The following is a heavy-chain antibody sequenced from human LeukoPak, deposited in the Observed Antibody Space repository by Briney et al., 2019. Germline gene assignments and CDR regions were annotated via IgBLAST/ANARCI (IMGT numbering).Heavy chain of an antibody. V-gene: IGHV4-59*01. J-gene: IGHJ3*02. CDR1: GGYISSYY. CDR3: ARGLTEFGGGDDAFDI. D-gene: IGHD3-10*01. Sequence: KPSETLSLTCTVSGGYISSYYWSWFRQPPGKGLEWIGYIYYSGSTNYNPSLHNRITISVDTSRTRVSLQLTSVTAADTAFYYCARGLTEFGGGDDAFDIWGQGTMVTVAS. CDR2: IYYSGST.